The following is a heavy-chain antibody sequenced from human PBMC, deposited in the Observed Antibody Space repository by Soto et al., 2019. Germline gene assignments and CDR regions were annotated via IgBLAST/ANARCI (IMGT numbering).Heavy chain of an antibody. CDR1: GFTFSNYG. CDR3: VRGYGGRFPYWNLDL. D-gene: IGHD4-17*01. Sequence: QEQLVESGGGVVQPGGSLRLSCAASGFTFSNYGMFWARQAPGKGLQWVTFIWNDGHDGYYEESVRGRFTNSIDNLKNTFYVQVDSLRGEDTGVYFCVRGYGGRFPYWNLDLWGRGPPVAVSP. V-gene: IGHV3-33*01. CDR2: IWNDGHDG. J-gene: IGHJ2*01.